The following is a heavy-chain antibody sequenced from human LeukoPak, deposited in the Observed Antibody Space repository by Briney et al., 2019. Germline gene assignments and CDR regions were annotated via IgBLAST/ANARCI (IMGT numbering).Heavy chain of an antibody. J-gene: IGHJ4*02. CDR2: ISYDGSNK. CDR3: VKDVYSSGYTVNFDY. V-gene: IGHV3-30*18. D-gene: IGHD3-22*01. CDR1: GFTFSSYG. Sequence: GGSLRLSCAASGFTFSSYGMHWVRQAPGKGLEWVAVISYDGSNKYYADSVKGRFTISRDNSKNTLYLQMNSLRAEDMAVYYCVKDVYSSGYTVNFDYWGQGTLVTVSS.